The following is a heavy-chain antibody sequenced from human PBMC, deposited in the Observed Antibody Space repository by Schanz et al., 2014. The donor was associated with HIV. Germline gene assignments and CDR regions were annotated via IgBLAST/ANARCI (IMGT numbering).Heavy chain of an antibody. CDR2: ISAGVGTA. CDR1: GFTITSYG. D-gene: IGHD3-16*01. Sequence: VQLVESGGGVVRPGGSLRLSCAVSGFTITSYGMSWVRQAPGKGLEWVSTISAGVGTASYADSVKGRFTISRDNSKKMLFLQMNRLRAEDTAVYYCAIRTPMISFGAFDIWGRGTMVTFSS. J-gene: IGHJ3*02. CDR3: AIRTPMISFGAFDI. V-gene: IGHV3-23*04.